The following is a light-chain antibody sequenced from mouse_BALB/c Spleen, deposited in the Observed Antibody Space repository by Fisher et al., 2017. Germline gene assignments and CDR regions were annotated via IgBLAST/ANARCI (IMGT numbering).Light chain of an antibody. Sequence: IVLTQTPAIMSASPGEKVTMTCSASSSVSYMHWYQQKSGTSPKRWIYDTSKLASGVPARFSGSGSRTDFTLTIDPVEADDAATYYCQQSNEDPPTFGGGTKLEIK. V-gene: IGKV4-59*01. CDR3: QQSNEDPPT. J-gene: IGKJ1*01. CDR2: DTS. CDR1: SSVSY.